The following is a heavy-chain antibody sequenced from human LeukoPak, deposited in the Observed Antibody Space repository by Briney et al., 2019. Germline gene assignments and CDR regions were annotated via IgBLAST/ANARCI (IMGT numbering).Heavy chain of an antibody. V-gene: IGHV3-74*01. CDR1: GFAFSSYW. D-gene: IGHD4-17*01. CDR2: INSDGSDT. J-gene: IGHJ6*02. Sequence: GGSLRLSCAASGFAFSSYWMHWVRQAPGKGLVWVSRINSDGSDTSYADSVKGRFTVSRDNAKNSLYLQMSSLRAEDTAVYYCARPTGIFSYDMDVWGQGTTVTVSS. CDR3: ARPTGIFSYDMDV.